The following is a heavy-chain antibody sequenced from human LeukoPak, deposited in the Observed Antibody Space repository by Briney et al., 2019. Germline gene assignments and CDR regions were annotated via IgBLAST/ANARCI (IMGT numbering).Heavy chain of an antibody. Sequence: GGSLRLSCAASGFTFSSYAMHWVRQAPGKGLGWVAVISYDGSNKYYADSVKGRFTISRDNSKNTLYLQMNSLRAEDTAVYYCARDPTQRWLQWGYFDYWGQGTLVTVSS. CDR2: ISYDGSNK. D-gene: IGHD5-24*01. V-gene: IGHV3-30-3*01. CDR3: ARDPTQRWLQWGYFDY. J-gene: IGHJ4*02. CDR1: GFTFSSYA.